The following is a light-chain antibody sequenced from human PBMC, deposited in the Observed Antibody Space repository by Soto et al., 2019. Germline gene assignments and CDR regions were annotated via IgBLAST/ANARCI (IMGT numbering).Light chain of an antibody. CDR1: QSISNY. V-gene: IGKV1-39*01. J-gene: IGKJ1*01. CDR3: QQSYGTPRT. Sequence: DIQMTQSPSSLSASVGDRVTITCRASQSISNYLNWYQQKPGKAPKLLIYAASSLQSGVPSRFSGSGSGTDFSLTISSLQSEDFATYYCQQSYGTPRTFGQGTKVEIK. CDR2: AAS.